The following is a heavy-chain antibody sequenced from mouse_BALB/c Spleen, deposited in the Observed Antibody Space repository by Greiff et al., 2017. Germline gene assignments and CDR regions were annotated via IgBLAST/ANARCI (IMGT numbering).Heavy chain of an antibody. CDR3: VRLGTTTWYFDV. J-gene: IGHJ1*01. CDR2: IRSKSNNYAT. Sequence: EVMLVESGGGLVQPKGSLKLSCAASGFTFNTYAMNWVRQAPGKGLEWVARIRSKSNNYATYYADSVKDRFTISRDDSQSMLYLQMNNLKTEDTAMYYCVRLGTTTWYFDVWGAGTTVTVSS. CDR1: GFTFNTYA. V-gene: IGHV10-1*02. D-gene: IGHD2-3*01.